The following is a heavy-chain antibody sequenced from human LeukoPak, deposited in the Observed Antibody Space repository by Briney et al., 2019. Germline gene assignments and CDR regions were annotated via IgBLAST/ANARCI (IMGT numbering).Heavy chain of an antibody. CDR3: APGYSGYD. Sequence: PGRSLRLSCAASGFTFSSYAMHWVRQAPGKGLEWVSYISSSSSYTNYADSVKGRFTISRDNAKNSLYLQMNSLRAEDTAVYYCAPGYSGYDWGQGTLVTVSS. V-gene: IGHV3-21*05. J-gene: IGHJ4*02. CDR1: GFTFSSYA. CDR2: ISSSSSYT. D-gene: IGHD5-12*01.